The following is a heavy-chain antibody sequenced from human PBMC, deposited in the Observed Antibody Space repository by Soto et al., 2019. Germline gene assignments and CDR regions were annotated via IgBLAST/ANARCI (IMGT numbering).Heavy chain of an antibody. D-gene: IGHD2-8*02. CDR2: ISYDGSTK. CDR1: GFAFSSHG. V-gene: IGHV3-30*18. Sequence: QVQLVESGGGVVQPGRSLRLSCAASGFAFSSHGMHWVRQAPGKGLEWAAVISYDGSTKYYADSVKGRFTISRDNSNNTLYLQMSSLRVEDTAVYYGAKACSTGGNCFIIDHWGQGILVTVSS. CDR3: AKACSTGGNCFIIDH. J-gene: IGHJ4*02.